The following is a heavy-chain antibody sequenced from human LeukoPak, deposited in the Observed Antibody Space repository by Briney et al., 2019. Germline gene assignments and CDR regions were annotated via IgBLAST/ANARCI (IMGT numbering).Heavy chain of an antibody. CDR3: ATYCGGDCYSPHDAFDN. D-gene: IGHD2-21*02. Sequence: GGSLRLSCVVSEFAFSSYWMTWVRQAPGKGLEWVANIKQDGSARYYADSVKGRFTISSDNARNSLYLQMNSLRAEDTAMYYCATYCGGDCYSPHDAFDNWGQGTMVTVSS. CDR2: IKQDGSAR. V-gene: IGHV3-7*05. CDR1: EFAFSSYW. J-gene: IGHJ3*02.